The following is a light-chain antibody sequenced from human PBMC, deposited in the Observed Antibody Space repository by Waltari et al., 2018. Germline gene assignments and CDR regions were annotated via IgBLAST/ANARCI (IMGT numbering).Light chain of an antibody. CDR1: QGISSD. J-gene: IGKJ1*01. V-gene: IGKV3-15*01. Sequence: EIVMTQSPATLSVSPGDRATLSCRASQGISSDLAWYQQKPGQAPRPLIFGASTRATGVPARFSGSGSGTEFTLTISSLQSEDFGVYYCQQSKIWPAFGQGTKVEIK. CDR3: QQSKIWPA. CDR2: GAS.